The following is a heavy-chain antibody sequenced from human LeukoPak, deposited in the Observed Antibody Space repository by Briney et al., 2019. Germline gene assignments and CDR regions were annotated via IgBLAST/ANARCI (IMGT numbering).Heavy chain of an antibody. Sequence: SQTLSLTCTVSGGSISSGDYYWSWIRQPPGKGLEWIGYIYYSGSTYYNPSLKSRVTISVDTSKNQFSLKLSSVTAADTAVYYCARDTVVPAAIPVRPRAYCYGMDVWGQGTTVTVSS. V-gene: IGHV4-30-4*01. CDR3: ARDTVVPAAIPVRPRAYCYGMDV. CDR1: GGSISSGDYY. J-gene: IGHJ6*02. CDR2: IYYSGST. D-gene: IGHD2-2*02.